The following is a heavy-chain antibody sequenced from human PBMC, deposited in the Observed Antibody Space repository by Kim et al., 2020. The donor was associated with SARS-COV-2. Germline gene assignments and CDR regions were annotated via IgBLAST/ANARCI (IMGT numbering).Heavy chain of an antibody. CDR3: ARVKGIGCGGDCYSYWYFDL. V-gene: IGHV3-7*03. Sequence: GGSLRLSCAASGFTFSSYWMSWVRQAPGKGLEWVANIKQDGSEKYYVDSVKGRFTISRDNAKNSLYLQMNSLRAEDTAVYYCARVKGIGCGGDCYSYWYFDLWGRGTLVTVSS. CDR2: IKQDGSEK. CDR1: GFTFSSYW. D-gene: IGHD2-21*02. J-gene: IGHJ2*01.